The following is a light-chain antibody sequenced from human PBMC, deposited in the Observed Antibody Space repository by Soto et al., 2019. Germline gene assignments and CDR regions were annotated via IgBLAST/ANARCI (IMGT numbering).Light chain of an antibody. CDR1: RSNIGNNS. V-gene: IGLV1-44*01. J-gene: IGLJ1*01. Sequence: QSVLTQPPSASGTPGQTVTISSSGSRSNIGNNSVNWYQVLPGTAPNLLMYSNNQRPSGVPDRLSGSKSGISASLAISGLQSEDEADYYCAAWDDSLVGYVFGTGTKVTVL. CDR2: SNN. CDR3: AAWDDSLVGYV.